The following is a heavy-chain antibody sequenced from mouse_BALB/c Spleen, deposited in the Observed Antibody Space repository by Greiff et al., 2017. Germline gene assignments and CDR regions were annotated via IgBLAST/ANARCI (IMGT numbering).Heavy chain of an antibody. V-gene: IGHV1S81*02. D-gene: IGHD2-1*01. J-gene: IGHJ4*01. CDR2: INPSNGGT. CDR3: TRGNLLYYAMDY. CDR1: GYTFTSYY. Sequence: QVQLQQSGAELVKPGASVKLSCKASGYTFTSYYMYWVKQRPGQGLEWIGEINPSNGGTNFNEKFKSKATLTVDKSSSTAYMQLSSLTSEDSAVYYCTRGNLLYYAMDYWGQGTSVTDSS.